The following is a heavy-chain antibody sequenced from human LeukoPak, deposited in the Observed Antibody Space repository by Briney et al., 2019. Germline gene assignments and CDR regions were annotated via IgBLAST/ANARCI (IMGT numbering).Heavy chain of an antibody. D-gene: IGHD2-15*01. CDR1: GGSISSSAW. CDR2: NHHSGTT. Sequence: SETLSLTCTVSGGSISSSAWWSWVRPPPGKGLECIGENHHSGTTNYNPSLKSRVTISIDKSKNQFSLKMNSVTAADTAVYYCARAFLVGYSPEEYFFDYWGQGNLVTVSS. V-gene: IGHV4-4*02. J-gene: IGHJ4*02. CDR3: ARAFLVGYSPEEYFFDY.